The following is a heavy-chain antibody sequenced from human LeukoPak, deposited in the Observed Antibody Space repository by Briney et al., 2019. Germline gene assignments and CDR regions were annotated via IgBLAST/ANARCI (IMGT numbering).Heavy chain of an antibody. CDR2: IYYSGST. CDR3: ARDRFPRAGSQNNYYYYYGMDV. Sequence: SETLSLTCTVSGGSISSGGYYWSWIRQHPGKGLEWIGYIYYSGSTYYNPSLKSRVTISVDTSKNQFSLKLSSVTAADTAVYYCARDRFPRAGSQNNYYYYYGMDVWGQGTTVTVSS. D-gene: IGHD2-15*01. V-gene: IGHV4-31*03. CDR1: GGSISSGGYY. J-gene: IGHJ6*02.